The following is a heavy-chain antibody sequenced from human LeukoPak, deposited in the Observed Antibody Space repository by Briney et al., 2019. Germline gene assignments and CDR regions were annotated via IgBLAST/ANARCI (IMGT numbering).Heavy chain of an antibody. CDR3: ARVVASYYDY. V-gene: IGHV3-66*01. Sequence: GGSLRLSCAASGFTVSSNYMSWVRQAPGKGLEWVSVIYSGGSTYYADSVKGRFTISRDNSKNTPYLQMNSLRAEDTAVYYCARVVASYYDYWGQGTLVTVSS. CDR2: IYSGGST. J-gene: IGHJ4*02. D-gene: IGHD2-15*01. CDR1: GFTVSSNY.